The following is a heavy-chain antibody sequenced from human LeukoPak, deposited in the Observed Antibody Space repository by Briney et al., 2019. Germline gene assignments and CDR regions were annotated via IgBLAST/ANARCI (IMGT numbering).Heavy chain of an antibody. V-gene: IGHV4-4*07. CDR2: IYASGRT. Sequence: SETLSLTCTVSGGSISGSFWSWIRQPAGKGLEWIGRIYASGRTNYNPSLKSRITMSVDTSENQFSLKLTSVTAADTAVYFCARGRRDGYYFDYWGQGTLVTVSS. J-gene: IGHJ4*02. CDR1: GGSISGSF. CDR3: ARGRRDGYYFDY. D-gene: IGHD5-24*01.